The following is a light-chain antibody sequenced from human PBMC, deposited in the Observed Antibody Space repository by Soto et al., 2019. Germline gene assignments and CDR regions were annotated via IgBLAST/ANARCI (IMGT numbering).Light chain of an antibody. CDR3: QQYSTYPWT. V-gene: IGKV1-5*01. J-gene: IGKJ1*01. CDR1: QSISSW. CDR2: DAS. Sequence: DIQMTQSPSTLSASVGDRVTITCRVSQSISSWLAWYQQKPGKAPKVLIFDASSLESGVPSRFSGSGSATEFTLTISSLQPDDFATYYCQQYSTYPWTFGQGTKVEIK.